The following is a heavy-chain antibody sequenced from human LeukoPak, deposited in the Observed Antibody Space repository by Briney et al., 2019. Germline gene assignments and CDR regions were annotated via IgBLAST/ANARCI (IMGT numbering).Heavy chain of an antibody. CDR3: ARDHSSGWLGLYYFDY. CDR2: IKQDGSEK. CDR1: GFTFSSYW. V-gene: IGHV3-7*01. J-gene: IGHJ4*02. D-gene: IGHD6-19*01. Sequence: PGGSLRLSCAASGFTFSSYWMSWVRQAPGKGLERVANIKQDGSEKYYVDSVKGRFTISRDNAKNSLYLQVNSLRAEDTAVYYCARDHSSGWLGLYYFDYWGQGTLVTVSS.